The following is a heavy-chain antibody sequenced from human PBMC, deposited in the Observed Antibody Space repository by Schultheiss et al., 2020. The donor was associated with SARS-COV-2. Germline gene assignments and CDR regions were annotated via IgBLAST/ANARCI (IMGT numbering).Heavy chain of an antibody. Sequence: GGSLRLSCAASGFTFSSYWMHWVRQAPWKGLVWVSRINSDGSSTSYADSVKGRFTISRDNPKNTLYLQMNSLRAEDTAVYYCATGIADYYYYGMDVWGQGTTVTVSS. CDR1: GFTFSSYW. J-gene: IGHJ6*02. CDR2: INSDGSST. D-gene: IGHD6-13*01. CDR3: ATGIADYYYYGMDV. V-gene: IGHV3-74*01.